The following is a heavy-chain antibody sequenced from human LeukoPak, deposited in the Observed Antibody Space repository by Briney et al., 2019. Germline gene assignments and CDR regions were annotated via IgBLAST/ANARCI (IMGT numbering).Heavy chain of an antibody. D-gene: IGHD6-19*01. V-gene: IGHV1-2*04. CDR2: INPNSGGT. J-gene: IGHJ3*02. CDR1: GYTFTGYY. Sequence: ASVKVSCKASGYTFTGYYMHWVRQAPGQGLEWMGWINPNSGGTNYAQKFQGWVTVTRDTSISTAYMELSRLRSDDTAVYYCARAGAVAAPPNAFDIWGQGTMVTVSS. CDR3: ARAGAVAAPPNAFDI.